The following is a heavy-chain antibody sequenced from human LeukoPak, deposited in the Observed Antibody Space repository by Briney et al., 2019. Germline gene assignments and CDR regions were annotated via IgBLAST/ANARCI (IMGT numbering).Heavy chain of an antibody. J-gene: IGHJ4*02. V-gene: IGHV1-18*01. CDR2: ISAYNGNT. D-gene: IGHD1-14*01. CDR3: ARGYKEWGPEWEFGY. Sequence: GASVKVSCKASGYTFTSYGISWVRQAPGQGLEWMGWISAYNGNTNYAQKLQGRVTMTTDTSTSTAYMELRSLRSDDTAVYYCARGYKEWGPEWEFGYWGQGTLVTVSS. CDR1: GYTFTSYG.